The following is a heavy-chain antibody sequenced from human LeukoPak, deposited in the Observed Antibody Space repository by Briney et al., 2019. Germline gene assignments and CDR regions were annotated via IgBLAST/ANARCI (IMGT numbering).Heavy chain of an antibody. CDR3: ARGYSSSPPGY. CDR2: ISSSGSTI. CDR1: GFTFSSYS. D-gene: IGHD6-6*01. V-gene: IGHV3-48*01. Sequence: GGSLRLSCAASGFTFSSYSMNWIRQAPGKGLEWVSYISSSGSTIYYADSVKGRFTISRDNSKNTLYLQMNSLRAEDTAVYYCARGYSSSPPGYWGQGTLVTVSS. J-gene: IGHJ4*02.